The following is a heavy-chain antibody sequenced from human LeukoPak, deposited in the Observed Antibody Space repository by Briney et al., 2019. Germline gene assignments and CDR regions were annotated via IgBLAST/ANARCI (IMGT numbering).Heavy chain of an antibody. CDR3: ARQTTSSWYLNRAYMDV. J-gene: IGHJ6*03. D-gene: IGHD6-13*01. V-gene: IGHV5-51*01. CDR2: IYPGDSDT. Sequence: GESLKFSCKASGYNFTSYCIDWVRQMPGKGLQWMGIIYPGDSDTRYKPSFQGQVTISADKSIRTAYLQWSSLKASDTAMYYCARQTTSSWYLNRAYMDVWGKGTTVTVSS. CDR1: GYNFTSYC.